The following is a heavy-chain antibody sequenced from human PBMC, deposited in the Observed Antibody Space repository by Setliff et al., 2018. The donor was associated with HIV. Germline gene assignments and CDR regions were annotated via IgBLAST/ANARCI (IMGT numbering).Heavy chain of an antibody. CDR1: NGSFSGYY. V-gene: IGHV4-34*01. J-gene: IGHJ4*02. D-gene: IGHD6-19*01. CDR3: ARALAGGSGWNYFDL. Sequence: PSETLSLTCAVYNGSFSGYYWTWIRQPPGKGLEWIGEINDSGSTNYSPSLKSRVTISVDASRNQFSLNLDSVTAADTAVYFCARALAGGSGWNYFDLWGPGTLVTVSS. CDR2: INDSGST.